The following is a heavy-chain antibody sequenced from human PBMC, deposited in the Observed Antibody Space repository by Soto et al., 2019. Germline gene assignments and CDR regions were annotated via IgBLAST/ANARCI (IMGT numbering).Heavy chain of an antibody. V-gene: IGHV3-23*01. CDR2: VSGSGGTT. CDR1: GFTFSSSA. Sequence: EVQLLDSGGGLVQPGGSLRLSCAASGFTFSSSAMSWVRQARGKGLEWVSAVSGSGGTTYYADSVRGRFTISRDNSKNTLYLQMNSLRAEDTAIYFCPRCTVDTIVTSGWCHYLDPWGQGTLVTVSS. J-gene: IGHJ5*02. D-gene: IGHD6-19*01. CDR3: PRCTVDTIVTSGWCHYLDP.